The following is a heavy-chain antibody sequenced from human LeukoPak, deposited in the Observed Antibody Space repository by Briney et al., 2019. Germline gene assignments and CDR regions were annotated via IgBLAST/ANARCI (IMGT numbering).Heavy chain of an antibody. CDR2: IIPIFGTA. D-gene: IGHD2-2*01. CDR3: ARGGGVPGATPAGHFDL. CDR1: GGTFSSYA. V-gene: IGHV1-69*13. Sequence: SVKVSCKASGGTFSSYAISWVRQAPGQGLEWMGGIIPIFGTANYAQKFQGRVTITADESTSTAYMELSSLRSEDTAVYYCARGGGVPGATPAGHFDLWGRGTLVTVSS. J-gene: IGHJ2*01.